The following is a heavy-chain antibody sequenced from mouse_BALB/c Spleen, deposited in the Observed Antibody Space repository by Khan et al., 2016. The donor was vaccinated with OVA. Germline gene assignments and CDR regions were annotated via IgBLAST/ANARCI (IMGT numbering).Heavy chain of an antibody. CDR3: VRDGAYHRNDGWFAY. CDR1: GYTFTSYT. Sequence: VQLQESGAELARPGASVMMSCKASGYTFTSYTIHWIKERPGQGLEWIGYINPSNGYTNYNQKFKDKATLTTDKSSTTAYLQLSSLTSDDSAVYTCVRDGAYHRNDGWFAYWGQGTLVTVSA. V-gene: IGHV1-4*01. D-gene: IGHD2-14*01. J-gene: IGHJ3*01. CDR2: INPSNGYT.